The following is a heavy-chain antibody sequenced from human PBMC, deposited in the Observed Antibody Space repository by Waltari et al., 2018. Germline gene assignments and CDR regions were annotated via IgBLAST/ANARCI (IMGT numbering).Heavy chain of an antibody. D-gene: IGHD3-3*01. CDR1: GGTFSSYT. CDR2: ISPIRGIA. CDR3: ASDLGPSGLYYYYGMDV. J-gene: IGHJ6*02. V-gene: IGHV1-69*02. Sequence: QVQLVQSGAEVKKPGSSVKVSCKASGGTFSSYTISWVRQAPGQGLEWMGRISPIRGIANYAQKCQGRVTITADKSTSTAYSELSSLRSEDTAVYYCASDLGPSGLYYYYGMDVWGQGTTVTVSS.